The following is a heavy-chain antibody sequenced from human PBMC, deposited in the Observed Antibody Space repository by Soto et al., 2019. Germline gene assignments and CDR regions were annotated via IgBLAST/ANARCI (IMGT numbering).Heavy chain of an antibody. CDR1: GFTFSSYG. CDR2: ISYDGSNK. D-gene: IGHD7-27*01. J-gene: IGHJ6*02. Sequence: QVQLVESGGGVVQPGRSLRLSCAASGFTFSSYGMHWVRQAPGKRLEWVAVISYDGSNKYYADSVKGRFTISRDNSKNTLYLELNSLRAEDTAVYYCAKGLLGPGRAYGMVVWGQGTTVTVSS. V-gene: IGHV3-30*18. CDR3: AKGLLGPGRAYGMVV.